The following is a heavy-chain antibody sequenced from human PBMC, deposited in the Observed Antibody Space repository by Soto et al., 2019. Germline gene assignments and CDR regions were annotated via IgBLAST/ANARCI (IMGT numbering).Heavy chain of an antibody. J-gene: IGHJ6*02. CDR1: GGSISSYY. Sequence: KTSETLSLTCTVSGGSISSYYWSWIRQPAGKGLEWIGRIYTSGSTNYNPSLKSRVTMSVDTSKNQFSLKLSSVTAADTAVYYCARGASGVPPYYYYGMDVWGQETTVTVSS. CDR3: ARGASGVPPYYYYGMDV. V-gene: IGHV4-4*07. CDR2: IYTSGST. D-gene: IGHD3-10*01.